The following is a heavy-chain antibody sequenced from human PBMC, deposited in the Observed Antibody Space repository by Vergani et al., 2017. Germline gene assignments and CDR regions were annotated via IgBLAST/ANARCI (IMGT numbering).Heavy chain of an antibody. V-gene: IGHV3-30-3*01. CDR2: KSYDGSNK. CDR1: GFTFSSYA. CDR3: ARGVKRYYYGMDV. Sequence: QVQLVESGGGVVQPGRSLRLSCAASGFTFSSYAMHWVRQAPGKGLEWVAVKSYDGSNKYYADSVKGRFTISRDNSKNTLYLQMNSLRAEDTAVYYCARGVKRYYYGMDVWGQGTTVTVSS. J-gene: IGHJ6*02.